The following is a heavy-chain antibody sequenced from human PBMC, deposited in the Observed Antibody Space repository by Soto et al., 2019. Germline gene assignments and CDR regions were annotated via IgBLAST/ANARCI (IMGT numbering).Heavy chain of an antibody. CDR3: ARGYYDFWSGYHSAQLFDY. Sequence: GGSLRLSCAASGFTFSSYATHWVRQAPGKGLEWVAVISYDGSNKYYADSVKGRFTISRDNSKNTLYLQMNSLRAEDTAVYYCARGYYDFWSGYHSAQLFDYWGQGTLVTVSS. CDR1: GFTFSSYA. CDR2: ISYDGSNK. J-gene: IGHJ4*02. V-gene: IGHV3-30-3*01. D-gene: IGHD3-3*01.